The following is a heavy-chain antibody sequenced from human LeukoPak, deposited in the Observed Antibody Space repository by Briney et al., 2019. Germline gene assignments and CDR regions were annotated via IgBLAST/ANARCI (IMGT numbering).Heavy chain of an antibody. V-gene: IGHV3-11*01. Sequence: GGSLRLSCAASGFTFSDYYMSWIRQAPGKGLEWVSYISSSGSTIYYADSVTGRFTISRDNAKNSLYLQMNSLRAEDTAVYYCASSDCSSTSCYIDYWGQGTLVTVSS. CDR2: ISSSGSTI. D-gene: IGHD2-2*02. J-gene: IGHJ4*02. CDR3: ASSDCSSTSCYIDY. CDR1: GFTFSDYY.